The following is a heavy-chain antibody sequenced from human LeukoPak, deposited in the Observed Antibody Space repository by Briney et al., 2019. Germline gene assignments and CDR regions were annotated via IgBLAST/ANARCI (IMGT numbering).Heavy chain of an antibody. J-gene: IGHJ3*02. D-gene: IGHD3-22*01. CDR1: GFTFSSYE. CDR3: ARDQPDSSGYYSHAFDI. Sequence: PGGSLRLSCAASGFTFSSYEMNWVRQAPGKGLEWVSYISSSGSTIYYADSVKGRYTISRDNAKNSLYLQMNSLRAEDTAVYYCARDQPDSSGYYSHAFDIWGQGTMVTVSS. V-gene: IGHV3-48*03. CDR2: ISSSGSTI.